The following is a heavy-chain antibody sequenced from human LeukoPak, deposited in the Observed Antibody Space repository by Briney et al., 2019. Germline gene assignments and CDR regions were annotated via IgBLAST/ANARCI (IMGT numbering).Heavy chain of an antibody. CDR1: GFTFSSYG. CDR3: ARDDTAMVDYYYYGMDV. J-gene: IGHJ6*02. V-gene: IGHV3-30*03. CDR2: ISYDGSNK. Sequence: GRSLRLSCAASGFTFSSYGMHWVRQAPGKGLEWVAVISYDGSNKYYADSVKGRFTISRDNSKNTLYLQMNSLRAEDTAVYYCARDDTAMVDYYYYGMDVWGQGTTVTVSS. D-gene: IGHD5-18*01.